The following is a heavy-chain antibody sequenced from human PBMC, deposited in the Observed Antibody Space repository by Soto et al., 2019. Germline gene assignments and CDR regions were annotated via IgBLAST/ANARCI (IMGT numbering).Heavy chain of an antibody. CDR1: ALSAGQVW. Sequence: GGPLRGTGEGPALSAGQVWMCCVRQAPGKWLGWVGRVKSKSDGATTDYAAPVKGRFTVSRDDSQNTLSLQMDSRKIEDTAVYFCTTAAGGMWGADYWGQGTLVTVSS. CDR3: TTAAGGMWGADY. J-gene: IGHJ4*02. V-gene: IGHV3-15*01. CDR2: VKSKSDGATT. D-gene: IGHD1-26*01.